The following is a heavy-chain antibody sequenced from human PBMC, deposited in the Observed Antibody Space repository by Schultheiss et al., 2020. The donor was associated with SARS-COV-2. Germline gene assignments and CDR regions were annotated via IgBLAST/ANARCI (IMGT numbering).Heavy chain of an antibody. CDR1: GYSFTSYW. V-gene: IGHV5-10-1*01. D-gene: IGHD3-22*01. Sequence: GESLKISCKGSGYSFTSYWIGWVRQMPGKGLEWMGRIDPSDSYTNYSPSFQGHVTISADKSISTAYLQWSSLKASDTAMYYCARHIHGDSSGPYDAFDIWGQGTMVTVSS. CDR2: IDPSDSYT. CDR3: ARHIHGDSSGPYDAFDI. J-gene: IGHJ3*02.